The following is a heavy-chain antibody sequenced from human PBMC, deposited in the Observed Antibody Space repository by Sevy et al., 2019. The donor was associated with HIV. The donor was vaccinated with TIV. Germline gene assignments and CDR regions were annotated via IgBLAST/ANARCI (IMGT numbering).Heavy chain of an antibody. CDR1: GGSITSLY. CDR3: AGENAWGRGYS. Sequence: SETLSLTCTVSGGSITSLYWNWIRQPPGKGLEWIANIYYNGHINYNPSLKSRVTLSLDTSKNQSSLRLSSVIAADTAMYYCAGENAWGRGYSWGQGTLVTVSS. J-gene: IGHJ4*02. D-gene: IGHD1-26*01. CDR2: IYYNGHI. V-gene: IGHV4-59*08.